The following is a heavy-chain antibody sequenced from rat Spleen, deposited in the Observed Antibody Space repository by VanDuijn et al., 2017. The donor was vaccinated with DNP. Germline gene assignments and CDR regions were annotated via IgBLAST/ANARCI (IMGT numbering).Heavy chain of an antibody. CDR3: ARWQLYLSYFDY. Sequence: QVQLKESGPGLVQPSRTLSLTCPVSGFSLTNYGVSWVRQPPGKGLEWIAAIWGGGNTDYHSSLKSRLSISRDTSKSQVLLKMNSLQTEDTAMYFCARWQLYLSYFDYWGQGVMVTVSS. J-gene: IGHJ2*01. V-gene: IGHV2-16*01. CDR1: GFSLTNYG. D-gene: IGHD1-2*01. CDR2: IWGGGNT.